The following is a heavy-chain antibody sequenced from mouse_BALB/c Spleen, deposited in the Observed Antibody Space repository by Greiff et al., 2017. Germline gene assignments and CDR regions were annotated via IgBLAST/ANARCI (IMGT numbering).Heavy chain of an antibody. CDR1: GFSLTSYG. V-gene: IGHV2-5-1*01. CDR2: IWRGGST. Sequence: QVQLQQSGPSLVQPSQSLSITCTVSGFSLTSYGVHWVRQSPGKGLEWLGVIWRGGSTNYNAAFMSRLSITKDNSKSQVSFKMNSLQADDTAIYYCARPGGNLWFAYWGQGTLVTVSA. J-gene: IGHJ3*01. CDR3: ARPGGNLWFAY.